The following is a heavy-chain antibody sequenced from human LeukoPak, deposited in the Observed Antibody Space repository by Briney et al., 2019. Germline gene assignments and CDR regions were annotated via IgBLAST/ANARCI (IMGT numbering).Heavy chain of an antibody. CDR3: ARGSGATYSSSWYLDY. CDR1: GFTFGSYS. J-gene: IGHJ4*02. CDR2: ISSFSTYL. V-gene: IGHV3-21*01. Sequence: PGGSLRLSCAASGFTFGSYSMNWVRQAPGEGLEWVSAISSFSTYLYYADSVKGRFTISRDNAENSSYLQMNSLRAEDTAVYYCARGSGATYSSSWYLDYWGQGTLVTVSS. D-gene: IGHD6-13*01.